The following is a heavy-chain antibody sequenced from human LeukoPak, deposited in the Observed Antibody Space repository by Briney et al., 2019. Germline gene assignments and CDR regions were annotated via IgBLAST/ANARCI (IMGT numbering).Heavy chain of an antibody. Sequence: GGSLRHSCAASGFTFSSYSMNWVRQAPGKRLEWVAFIGSRTGNIYYADSVKGRFSISRDNAKDSVYLQMNSLRVDDTAVYYCARETEPLDYGDSTNLDYWGQGTLVTVSS. CDR2: IGSRTGNI. CDR1: GFTFSSYS. J-gene: IGHJ4*02. V-gene: IGHV3-21*01. D-gene: IGHD4/OR15-4a*01. CDR3: ARETEPLDYGDSTNLDY.